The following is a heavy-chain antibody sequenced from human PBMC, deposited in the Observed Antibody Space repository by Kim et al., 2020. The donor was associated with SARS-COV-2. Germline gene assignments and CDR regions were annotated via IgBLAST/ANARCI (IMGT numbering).Heavy chain of an antibody. J-gene: IGHJ4*02. Sequence: GGSLRLSCAASGFTFSGCWMSWVRQAPGKGLESVANIKQDGSEKYYVDSVRGRFTISRDNAKNSLYLQMNSLRAEDTAVYYCAGRYGDYEHRVVWGQGTLVTVSS. V-gene: IGHV3-7*01. D-gene: IGHD4-17*01. CDR1: GFTFSGCW. CDR2: IKQDGSEK. CDR3: AGRYGDYEHRVV.